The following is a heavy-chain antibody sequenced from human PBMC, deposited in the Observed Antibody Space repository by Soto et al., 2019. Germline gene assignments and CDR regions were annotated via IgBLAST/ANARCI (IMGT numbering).Heavy chain of an antibody. J-gene: IGHJ5*02. CDR2: INPNSGGT. Sequence: ASVKVSCKASGYTFTGYYMHWVRQAPGQGLEWMGWINPNSGGTNYAQKFQGRVTMTRDTSISTAYMELSRLRSDDTAVYYCVRHRNSRGSWYWVDPWGQGALVTVSS. CDR1: GYTFTGYY. CDR3: VRHRNSRGSWYWVDP. D-gene: IGHD6-13*01. V-gene: IGHV1-2*02.